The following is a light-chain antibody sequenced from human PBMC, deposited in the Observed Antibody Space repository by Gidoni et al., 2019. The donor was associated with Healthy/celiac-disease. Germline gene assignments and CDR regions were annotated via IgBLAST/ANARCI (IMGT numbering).Light chain of an antibody. CDR2: SNN. CDR1: SSNIGSNT. J-gene: IGLJ2*01. Sequence: QSVLTQPPSASGTPGQRVTISCSGSSSNIGSNTVNWYQQLPGTAPKLLIYSNNQRPSVVPDRFSGSKSGTSASLAISELQSEDEADYYCAAWDDSLNGVVFGGGTKLTVL. CDR3: AAWDDSLNGVV. V-gene: IGLV1-44*01.